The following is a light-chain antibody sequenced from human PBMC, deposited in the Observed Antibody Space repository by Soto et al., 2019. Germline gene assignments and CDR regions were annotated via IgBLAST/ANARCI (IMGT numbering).Light chain of an antibody. CDR2: TNN. J-gene: IGLJ3*02. V-gene: IGLV1-44*01. CDR1: SSTIGRNT. CDR3: AAWEGSLNGWV. Sequence: QSVLTQPPSASGTPGQRVTMSCSGSSSTIGRNTVNWYRQLPGTAPKLLIHTNNQRPSGVPDRFSGSKSGTSASLAISGLQSEDEADYYCAAWEGSLNGWVFGGGTKLTVL.